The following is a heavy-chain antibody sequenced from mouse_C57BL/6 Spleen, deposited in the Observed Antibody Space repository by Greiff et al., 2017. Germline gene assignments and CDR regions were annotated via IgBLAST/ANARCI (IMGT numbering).Heavy chain of an antibody. CDR3: ARHACTTVVATYYAMDY. CDR2: ISNGGGST. J-gene: IGHJ4*01. Sequence: EVKLMESGGGLVQPGWSLKLSCAASGFTFSDYYMYWVRQTPVKRLEWVAYISNGGGSTYYPDTVKGRFTISRDNAKNTLYLQMSRLKSEDTAMYYCARHACTTVVATYYAMDYWGQGTSVTVSS. CDR1: GFTFSDYY. D-gene: IGHD1-1*01. V-gene: IGHV5-12*01.